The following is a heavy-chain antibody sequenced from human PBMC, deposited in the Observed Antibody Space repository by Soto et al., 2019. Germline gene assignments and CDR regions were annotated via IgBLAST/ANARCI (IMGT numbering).Heavy chain of an antibody. CDR2: INHSGST. CDR1: GGSFSGYY. Sequence: QVQLQQWGAGLLKPSETLSLTCAVYGGSFSGYYWSWIRQPPGKGLEWIGEINHSGSTNYNPSLKSRVTISVDTSKNQFSLKLSSVTAADTAVYYCARAEDIVVVVAATRAIDYWGQGTLVTVSS. J-gene: IGHJ4*02. D-gene: IGHD2-15*01. CDR3: ARAEDIVVVVAATRAIDY. V-gene: IGHV4-34*01.